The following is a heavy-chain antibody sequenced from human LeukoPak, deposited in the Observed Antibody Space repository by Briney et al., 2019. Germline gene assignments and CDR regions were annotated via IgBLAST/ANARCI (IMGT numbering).Heavy chain of an antibody. J-gene: IGHJ4*02. CDR3: ARDESSSWYVDY. Sequence: GGSLRLSCAASGFTFSSYGMHWVRQAPGKGLEWVAVIWYDGSNKYYADSVKGRFTISRDNSKNTLYLQMNSLRAEDTAVYYCARDESSSWYVDYWGQGTLVTVSS. CDR1: GFTFSSYG. CDR2: IWYDGSNK. V-gene: IGHV3-33*01. D-gene: IGHD6-6*01.